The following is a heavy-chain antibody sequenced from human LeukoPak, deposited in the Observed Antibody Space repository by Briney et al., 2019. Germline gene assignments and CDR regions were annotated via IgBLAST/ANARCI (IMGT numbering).Heavy chain of an antibody. CDR3: TKEGYYGSGSFPDS. Sequence: GGSLRLSCAASGFTFSSYAMHWVRQAPGKGLEWVAVISYDGSNKYYADPVKGRFTISRDNSKSALYLQMNSLRAEDTAVYYCTKEGYYGSGSFPDSWGQGTLVTVSS. V-gene: IGHV3-30*04. CDR2: ISYDGSNK. CDR1: GFTFSSYA. D-gene: IGHD3-10*01. J-gene: IGHJ4*02.